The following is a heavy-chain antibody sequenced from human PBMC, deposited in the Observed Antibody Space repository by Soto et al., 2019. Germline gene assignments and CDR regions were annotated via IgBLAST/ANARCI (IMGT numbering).Heavy chain of an antibody. V-gene: IGHV3-15*01. CDR1: GFNFSNAW. CDR3: ITAPLR. CDR2: IRSQGDGGAA. Sequence: QLVESGGGFVKPRMSLRLPCEASGFNFSNAWMTWVRQAPGKGLERVGLIRSQGDGGAADYAAPVRGRFTISRDDSQNLVFLHMDNLQPEDTAVYYCITAPLRWGQGNLVTVSS. J-gene: IGHJ4*02.